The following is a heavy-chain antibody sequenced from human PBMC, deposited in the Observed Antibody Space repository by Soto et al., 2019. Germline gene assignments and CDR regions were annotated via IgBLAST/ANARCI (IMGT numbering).Heavy chain of an antibody. V-gene: IGHV4-59*01. CDR1: GGSISSYS. J-gene: IGHJ6*02. CDR3: ARLLNLDRAYGMDV. D-gene: IGHD3-10*01. CDR2: IYYSGST. Sequence: SETLSLTCTVSGGSISSYSWSWIRQPPGKGLEWIGCIYYSGSTDYNPSLKSRVTISVDTSKSQFSLKLSSVTAADTAVYYCARLLNLDRAYGMDVWGQGTTVTVSS.